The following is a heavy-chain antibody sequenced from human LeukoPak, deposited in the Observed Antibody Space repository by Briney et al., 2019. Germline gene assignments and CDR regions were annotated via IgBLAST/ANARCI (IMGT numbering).Heavy chain of an antibody. V-gene: IGHV4-59*02. CDR1: GVSVTNYY. D-gene: IGHD1-26*01. CDR2: ISYGRSI. Sequence: SETLSLTCSVSGVSVTNYYWNWIPQTPGKGLEWICYISYGRSISYTASVKRRVTMSLDKSKSQFSLKLRAGTAADTAVYYCARGSTHDYWGQGTLPTDSS. J-gene: IGHJ4*02. CDR3: ARGSTHDY.